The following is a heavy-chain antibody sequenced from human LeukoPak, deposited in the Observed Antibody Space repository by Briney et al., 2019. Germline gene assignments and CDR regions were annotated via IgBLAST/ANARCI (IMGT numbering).Heavy chain of an antibody. CDR3: AKDQPLGSGSYEAFDI. V-gene: IGHV3-23*01. CDR2: ISGSGGST. Sequence: GGSLRLSCAASGFTFSSYAMSWVRQAPGKGLEWVSAISGSGGSTYYADSVKGRFTISRDNSKNTLYLQMNSLRAEDTAVYYCAKDQPLGSGSYEAFDIWGQGTMVTVSS. CDR1: GFTFSSYA. D-gene: IGHD3-10*01. J-gene: IGHJ3*02.